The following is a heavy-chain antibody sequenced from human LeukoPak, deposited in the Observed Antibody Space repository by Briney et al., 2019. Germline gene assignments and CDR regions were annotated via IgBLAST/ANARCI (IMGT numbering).Heavy chain of an antibody. J-gene: IGHJ6*03. V-gene: IGHV1-2*02. D-gene: IGHD3-3*01. CDR2: INPNSGGT. Sequence: ASVKVSCKASGYTFTGYDMHWVRQAPGQGLEWMGWINPNSGGTNYAQNFQGRVTMTRDTSISTAYMELSRLRSDDTAVYYCARFLDREWSFNYYYMDVWGKGTTVTVSS. CDR3: ARFLDREWSFNYYYMDV. CDR1: GYTFTGYD.